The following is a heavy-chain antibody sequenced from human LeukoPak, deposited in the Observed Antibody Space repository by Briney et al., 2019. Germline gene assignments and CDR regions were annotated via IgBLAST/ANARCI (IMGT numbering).Heavy chain of an antibody. CDR3: SKDLPLTRAWALKY. V-gene: IGHV3-15*03. CDR2: IKSKGSGGTT. CDR1: GFIFSDAW. Sequence: GGSLRLSCTASGFIFSDAWMTWVRQAPGQGPEWVGRIKSKGSGGTTDYASSVKGRFIISRDDSENTLYLQMNSLRTDDTAVYYCSKDLPLTRAWALKYWGQGALVTVSS. J-gene: IGHJ4*02. D-gene: IGHD2-2*01.